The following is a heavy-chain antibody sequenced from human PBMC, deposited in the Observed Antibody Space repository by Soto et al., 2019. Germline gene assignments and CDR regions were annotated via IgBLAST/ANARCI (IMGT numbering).Heavy chain of an antibody. Sequence: ASVKVSCKASGYTLTGYYMHWVRQAPGQGLEWMGWINPNSGGTNYAQKFQGWVTMTRDTSISTAYMELSRLRSDDTAVYYCARDRGYCSGGSCVYAFDIWGQGTMVTVSS. J-gene: IGHJ3*02. D-gene: IGHD2-15*01. CDR3: ARDRGYCSGGSCVYAFDI. CDR1: GYTLTGYY. V-gene: IGHV1-2*04. CDR2: INPNSGGT.